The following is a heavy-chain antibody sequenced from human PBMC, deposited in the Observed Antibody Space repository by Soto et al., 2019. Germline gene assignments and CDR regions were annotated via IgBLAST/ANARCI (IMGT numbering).Heavy chain of an antibody. J-gene: IGHJ4*02. Sequence: LRLSCKASGFTFSSYAMSWVRQAPGKGLEWVAAIGGTDGKTYYADSVKGRFTISRDNSENTLYLQMSRLRAEDTAVYFCAKGMFSSSPAAAGSFDYWGQGALVTVSS. CDR2: IGGTDGKT. V-gene: IGHV3-23*01. CDR1: GFTFSSYA. D-gene: IGHD3-10*01. CDR3: AKGMFSSSPAAAGSFDY.